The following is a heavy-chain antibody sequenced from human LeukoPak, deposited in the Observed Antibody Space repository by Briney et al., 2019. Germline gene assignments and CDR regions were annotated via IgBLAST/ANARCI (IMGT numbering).Heavy chain of an antibody. V-gene: IGHV3-74*01. CDR2: ICPDGTVT. J-gene: IGHJ4*02. Sequence: PGGSLRLSCAASGFTFSDFWMNWVRQAPGKGLVWVSRICPDGTVTNYADSVKARFIISRVNARNTVYLQMNSLRVEDTAVYYCVRDFRSADYWGQGTLVTVSS. CDR1: GFTFSDFW. CDR3: VRDFRSADY.